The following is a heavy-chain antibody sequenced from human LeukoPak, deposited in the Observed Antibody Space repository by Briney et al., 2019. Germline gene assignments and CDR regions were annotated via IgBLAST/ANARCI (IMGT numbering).Heavy chain of an antibody. Sequence: PSETLSLTCAVYGWPFGVYYWSWVRQPPGKGLEWIGEINHSGSTNYNPPLRSRVTISVDTSKKHFSLKLSSVTAADTAVYYCAGPGAGDLDYWGQGTLVTVSS. J-gene: IGHJ4*02. D-gene: IGHD3-10*01. V-gene: IGHV4-34*01. CDR1: GWPFGVYY. CDR3: AGPGAGDLDY. CDR2: INHSGST.